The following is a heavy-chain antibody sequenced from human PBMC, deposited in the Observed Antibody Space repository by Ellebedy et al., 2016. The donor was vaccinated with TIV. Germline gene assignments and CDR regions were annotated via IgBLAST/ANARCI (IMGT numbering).Heavy chain of an antibody. CDR3: ARATDDYPMYYFDY. D-gene: IGHD4-11*01. CDR2: INPIFGSA. V-gene: IGHV1-69*13. Sequence: AASVKVSCKASGGTISSYIISWVRQAPGQGLAWMGGINPIFGSANYAQKFQGRVTITADESTSTAYMELSSLRSEDTAVYYCARATDDYPMYYFDYWGQGTLVTVSS. J-gene: IGHJ4*02. CDR1: GGTISSYI.